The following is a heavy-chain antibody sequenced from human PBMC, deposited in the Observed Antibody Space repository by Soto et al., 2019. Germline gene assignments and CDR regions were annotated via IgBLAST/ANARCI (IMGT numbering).Heavy chain of an antibody. D-gene: IGHD6-19*01. V-gene: IGHV3-48*01. Sequence: EVQLVESGGGLVQPGGSLRLSCAASGFTFSSYSMNWVRQAPGKGLEWVSYISSSSSTIYYADSVKGRFTISRDNAKNSLYLQMNSLRAEDTAVYYCARDRSSSGWYWHFDLWGRGTLVTVSS. CDR3: ARDRSSSGWYWHFDL. CDR1: GFTFSSYS. J-gene: IGHJ2*01. CDR2: ISSSSSTI.